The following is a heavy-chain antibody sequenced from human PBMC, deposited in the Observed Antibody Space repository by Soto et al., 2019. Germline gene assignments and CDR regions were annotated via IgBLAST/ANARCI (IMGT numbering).Heavy chain of an antibody. CDR2: IIPISGTT. V-gene: IGHV1-69*13. Sequence: SVKVSCKASGGTFSTHAIIWVRQAPGHGLEWMGGIIPISGTTYYTQNFQRRVTITADEPTSTAFMELSSLKSDDKAVFYCARGYCSCGNCYSGMDVWGQGTMVTVSS. D-gene: IGHD2-15*01. J-gene: IGHJ6*01. CDR1: GGTFSTHA. CDR3: ARGYCSCGNCYSGMDV.